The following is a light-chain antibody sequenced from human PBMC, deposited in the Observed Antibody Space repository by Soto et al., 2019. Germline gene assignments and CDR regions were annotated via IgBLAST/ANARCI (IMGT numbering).Light chain of an antibody. CDR3: QQAHEFPWT. V-gene: IGKV3-11*01. CDR2: DAS. Sequence: EIVLTQSPATLSLSPWGRATLSCRASQSVSLSLAWYQQKPGQAPRLLIYDASKRASGIPARFSGSGSGTEFTLTISGLQPEDFATYYCQQAHEFPWTFGQGTKVDIK. J-gene: IGKJ1*01. CDR1: QSVSLS.